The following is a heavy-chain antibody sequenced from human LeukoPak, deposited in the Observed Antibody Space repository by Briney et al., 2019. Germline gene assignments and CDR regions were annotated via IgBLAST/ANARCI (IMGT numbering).Heavy chain of an antibody. D-gene: IGHD1-26*01. CDR3: ARAVGPTHFDY. CDR2: ISYDGSNK. Sequence: GGSLRLSCAASGFTFSSYAMHWVRQAPGKGLEWVAVISYDGSNKYYADSVKGRFTISRDNSKNTLYLQMSSLRAEDTAMYYCARAVGPTHFDYWGQGTLVTVSS. V-gene: IGHV3-30-3*01. J-gene: IGHJ4*02. CDR1: GFTFSSYA.